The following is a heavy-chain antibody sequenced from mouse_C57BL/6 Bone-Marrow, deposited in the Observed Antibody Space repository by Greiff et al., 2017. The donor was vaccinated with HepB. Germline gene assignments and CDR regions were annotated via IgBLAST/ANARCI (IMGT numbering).Heavy chain of an antibody. Sequence: VQLQQPGAELVKPGASVKLSCKASGYTFTSYWMHWVKQRPGQGLEWIGMIHPNSGSTNYNEKFKSKATLTVDKSSSTAYMQLSSLTSEDSAVYYCAEGDYYVSSSPFDYWGQGTTLTVSS. CDR3: AEGDYYVSSSPFDY. CDR1: GYTFTSYW. CDR2: IHPNSGST. V-gene: IGHV1-64*01. D-gene: IGHD1-1*01. J-gene: IGHJ2*01.